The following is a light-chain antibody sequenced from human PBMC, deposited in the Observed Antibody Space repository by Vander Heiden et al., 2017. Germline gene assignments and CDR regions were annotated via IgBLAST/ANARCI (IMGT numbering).Light chain of an antibody. CDR1: QSVLNISKNKNY. J-gene: IGKJ4*01. CDR3: QQDYSSPLT. CDR2: WAS. Sequence: DTVMTQSPDSLAVSLGERATINCRSSQSVLNISKNKNYLAWYQQKPGQPPKLLISWASIRESGVPDRVSGSGSGTEFTLTISSLQAEDVAVYYCQQDYSSPLTFGGGTKVEIK. V-gene: IGKV4-1*01.